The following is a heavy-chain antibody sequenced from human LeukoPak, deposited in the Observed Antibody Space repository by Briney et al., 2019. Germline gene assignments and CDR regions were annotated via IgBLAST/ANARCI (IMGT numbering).Heavy chain of an antibody. V-gene: IGHV3-11*01. D-gene: IGHD3-10*01. CDR3: ARGAYGWTFNP. CDR2: INSGGDMI. Sequence: GGYLRLSCTASGFSFSDNFMGWIRQAPGKGLQWVSYINSGGDMIYYSDAVKGRFSISRDNSKRSLYLQMNRLRVDDTAVYFCARGAYGWTFNPWGQGTLVSVSS. J-gene: IGHJ5*02. CDR1: GFSFSDNF.